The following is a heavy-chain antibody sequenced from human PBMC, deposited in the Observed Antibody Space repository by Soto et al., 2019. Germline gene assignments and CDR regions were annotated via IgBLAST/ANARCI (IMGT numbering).Heavy chain of an antibody. CDR3: ARGPSGSGFYVGDS. CDR2: INGDGSST. V-gene: IGHV3-74*01. D-gene: IGHD6-19*01. CDR1: GFTFSSYW. J-gene: IGHJ4*02. Sequence: EVQLVESGGDLVQPGGSLRLSCAASGFTFSSYWMHWVRQAPGKGLVWVSRINGDGSSTSYADSVKGRFTISRDNAKKTLYLQMNSLRPEETAVYFCARGPSGSGFYVGDSWGQGTLVTVS.